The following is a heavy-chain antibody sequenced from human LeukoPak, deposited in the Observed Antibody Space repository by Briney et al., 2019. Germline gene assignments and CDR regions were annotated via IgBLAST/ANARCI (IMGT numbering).Heavy chain of an antibody. CDR3: ARRVWAVVPAANYYYYGMDV. Sequence: ASVKVSCKASGYTFTSYAMNWVRQAPGQGLEWMGWINTNTGNPTYAQGFTGRFVFSLDTSVSTAYLQISSLKAEDTAVYYCARRVWAVVPAANYYYYGMDVWGQGTTVTVSS. J-gene: IGHJ6*02. D-gene: IGHD2-2*01. CDR2: INTNTGNP. V-gene: IGHV7-4-1*02. CDR1: GYTFTSYA.